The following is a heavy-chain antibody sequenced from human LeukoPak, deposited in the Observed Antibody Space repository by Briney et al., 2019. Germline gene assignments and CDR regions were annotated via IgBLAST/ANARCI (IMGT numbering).Heavy chain of an antibody. CDR3: ARDYVYAFDM. V-gene: IGHV3-33*01. Sequence: GGSLRLSCAASGITFSTSGMHWVRQAPGKGLEWVAFIWSDGSNKYHADSVKGRFTISRDNSKDTLYLQMNSLRDEDTAVYYCARDYVYAFDMWGQGTMVTVFS. J-gene: IGHJ3*02. D-gene: IGHD3-16*01. CDR1: GITFSTSG. CDR2: IWSDGSNK.